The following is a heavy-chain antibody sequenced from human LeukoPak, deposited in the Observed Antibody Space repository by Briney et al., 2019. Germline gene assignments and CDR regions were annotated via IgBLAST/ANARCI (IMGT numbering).Heavy chain of an antibody. J-gene: IGHJ5*02. CDR3: AKGASYGSGSYYWTRCFDP. CDR1: GFTFGSYG. Sequence: GGSLRLSWAASGFTFGSYGMHWVRQAPGKGLEWVAVISYDGSNKYYADSVKGRFTISRDNSKKTLYLQMNSLRDEDTAVYYCAKGASYGSGSYYWTRCFDPWGQGTLVTVSS. V-gene: IGHV3-30*18. CDR2: ISYDGSNK. D-gene: IGHD3-10*01.